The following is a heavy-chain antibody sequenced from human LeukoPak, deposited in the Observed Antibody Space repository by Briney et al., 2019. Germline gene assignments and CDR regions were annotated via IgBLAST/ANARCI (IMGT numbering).Heavy chain of an antibody. Sequence: GGSLRLSCEASGFTFSRHWMHWVRQAPGKGLVWVTHINRDSSYTAYADFVKGRFTISRDNAKNTLYLQMNSLRDEDTAVYYCVRKSDNWNDEGYFYNWGRGTLVSVFS. V-gene: IGHV3-74*03. J-gene: IGHJ4*02. CDR1: GFTFSRHW. CDR2: INRDSSYT. D-gene: IGHD1-20*01. CDR3: VRKSDNWNDEGYFYN.